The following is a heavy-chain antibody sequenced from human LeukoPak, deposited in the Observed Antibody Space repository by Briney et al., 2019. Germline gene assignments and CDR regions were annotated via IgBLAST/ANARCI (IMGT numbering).Heavy chain of an antibody. J-gene: IGHJ4*02. V-gene: IGHV3-48*03. CDR3: AREMATITWRRY. Sequence: GGSMRLSCAASGFTFSSYEMNWVRQAPGKGLEWVSYISSSASTIYYADSVKGRFTISRDNAKNSLYLQMNSLRAEDTAVYYCAREMATITWRRYWGRGNLVTVSS. CDR1: GFTFSSYE. D-gene: IGHD5-24*01. CDR2: ISSSASTI.